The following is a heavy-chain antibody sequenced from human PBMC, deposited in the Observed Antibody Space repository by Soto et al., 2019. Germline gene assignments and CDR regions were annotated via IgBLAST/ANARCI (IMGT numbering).Heavy chain of an antibody. D-gene: IGHD6-13*01. CDR3: AKDPFIAAAGRAYFDH. CDR1: GFTFSSYG. CDR2: ISYDGSNK. V-gene: IGHV3-30*18. J-gene: IGHJ4*02. Sequence: GGSLRLSCAASGFTFSSYGMHWVRQAPGKGLEWVAVISYDGSNKYYADSVKGRFTISRDNSKNTLYLQMNSLRAEDTAVYYCAKDPFIAAAGRAYFDHWGQGTLVTVSS.